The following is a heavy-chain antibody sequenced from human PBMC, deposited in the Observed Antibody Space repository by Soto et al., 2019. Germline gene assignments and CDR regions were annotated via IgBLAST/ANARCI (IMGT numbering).Heavy chain of an antibody. CDR3: ARDIGFDYVN. CDR1: GFNVMSYW. Sequence: GSLRLSCAVSGFNVMSYWMSWVRQAPGKGLEWVASIKDDGSEIYYLQSVRGRFTISRDSAGNALHLAMNYMSAEDTGVYFCARDIGFDYVNWGQGTLVTVSS. V-gene: IGHV3-7*01. CDR2: IKDDGSEI. D-gene: IGHD5-12*01. J-gene: IGHJ4*02.